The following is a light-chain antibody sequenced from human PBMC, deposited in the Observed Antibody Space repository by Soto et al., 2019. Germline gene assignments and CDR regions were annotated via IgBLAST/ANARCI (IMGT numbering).Light chain of an antibody. J-gene: IGKJ1*01. Sequence: AIQMTQSPSSLSASVGDRVTITCRASQAIRNDLGWYQQKPGKAPNLLIFGASNLHVGVPVRFSASGSGTNFTLTIRNLQPEDFAIYYCLQDYTYPWTFGQGTQVDI. CDR2: GAS. CDR1: QAIRND. CDR3: LQDYTYPWT. V-gene: IGKV1-6*01.